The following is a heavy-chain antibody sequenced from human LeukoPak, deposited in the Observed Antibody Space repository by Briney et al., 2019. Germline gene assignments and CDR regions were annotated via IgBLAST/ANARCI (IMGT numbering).Heavy chain of an antibody. Sequence: GGSLRLSCAASGFTFRNAWLNWVRQAPGKGLEWVGRTKSKIDGGATDYAAPVKGRFTISRDDSRSTVYLQMSSLRTEDTAVYYFATVRYCSGGGCYSLDYWGQGTLVTVSS. D-gene: IGHD2-15*01. J-gene: IGHJ4*02. CDR1: GFTFRNAW. V-gene: IGHV3-15*05. CDR3: ATVRYCSGGGCYSLDY. CDR2: TKSKIDGGAT.